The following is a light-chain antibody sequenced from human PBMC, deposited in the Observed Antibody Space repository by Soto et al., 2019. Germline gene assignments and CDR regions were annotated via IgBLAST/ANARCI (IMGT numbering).Light chain of an antibody. CDR1: QSVSSSY. V-gene: IGKV3-20*01. Sequence: EIVLTQSPGTLSLSPGERATLSCRASQSVSSSYLAWYQQKPGQAPRLLIYGASSRATGIPDRFSGSGSGTDFTLTISRXEPEDXXXXXXXXXXSSPYTFGQGTKLEIK. CDR3: XXXXSSPYT. J-gene: IGKJ2*01. CDR2: GAS.